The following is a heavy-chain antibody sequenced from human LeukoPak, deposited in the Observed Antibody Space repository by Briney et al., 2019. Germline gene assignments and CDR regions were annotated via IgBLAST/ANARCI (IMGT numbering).Heavy chain of an antibody. V-gene: IGHV3-30*18. J-gene: IGHJ6*02. CDR1: GFTLRGYG. Sequence: GGSLRLSCAASGFTLRGYGMHWVRQAPGKGLEWVAVISYDGNDEYYADSVKGRFTISRDNSKNTLYLQMNSLRAEDTAVYYCAKDLSGGTYYFYNYGMDVWGQGTTVTVSS. CDR3: AKDLSGGTYYFYNYGMDV. CDR2: ISYDGNDE. D-gene: IGHD2-15*01.